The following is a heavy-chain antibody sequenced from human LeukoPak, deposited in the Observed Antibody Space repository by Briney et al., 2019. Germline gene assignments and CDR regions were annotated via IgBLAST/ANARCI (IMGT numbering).Heavy chain of an antibody. J-gene: IGHJ3*02. CDR2: IYYSGST. V-gene: IGHV4-59*01. Sequence: PSETLSLTCTVSGGSISSYYWSWIRQPPGKGLEWIGYIYYSGSTNYNPSLKSRVTISVDTSKNQFSLKLSSVTAADTAVYYCARDLYYGVGPHVCDAFDIWGQGTMVTVSS. CDR1: GGSISSYY. CDR3: ARDLYYGVGPHVCDAFDI. D-gene: IGHD3-3*01.